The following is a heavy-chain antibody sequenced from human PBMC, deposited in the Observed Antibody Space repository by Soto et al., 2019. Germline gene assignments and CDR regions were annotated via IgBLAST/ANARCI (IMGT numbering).Heavy chain of an antibody. J-gene: IGHJ2*01. Sequence: QVQLVQSGAEVKKPGASVKVSCKASGYTFPSYGISWVRQAPGQGLEWMGWISAYTGNTNFVQNLQGRVTMTTDTSTTTAYMELRSLRSDDTAVYYCARDPNMITFGGGLFDLWGRGTLVTVSS. CDR1: GYTFPSYG. D-gene: IGHD3-16*01. V-gene: IGHV1-18*01. CDR3: ARDPNMITFGGGLFDL. CDR2: ISAYTGNT.